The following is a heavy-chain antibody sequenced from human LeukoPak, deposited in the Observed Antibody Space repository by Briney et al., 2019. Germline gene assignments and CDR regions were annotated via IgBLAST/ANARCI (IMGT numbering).Heavy chain of an antibody. CDR2: ISRTGEYI. Sequence: GGSLRLSCAASGFSFSIYFMNWVRQAPGKGLEWVSSISRTGEYIHYADSVRGRFAISRDNAKNSGYLQMNSLRAEATAVYFCAGGRDFDYWGQGILVTVSA. CDR1: GFSFSIYF. D-gene: IGHD5-24*01. V-gene: IGHV3-21*01. CDR3: AGGRDFDY. J-gene: IGHJ4*02.